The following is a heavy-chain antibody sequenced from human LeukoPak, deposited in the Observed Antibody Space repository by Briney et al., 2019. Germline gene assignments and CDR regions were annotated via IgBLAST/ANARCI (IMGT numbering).Heavy chain of an antibody. CDR1: GGSISSYY. CDR2: ISYSGST. J-gene: IGHJ3*02. V-gene: IGHV4-59*01. Sequence: PSETLSLICTVSGGSISSYYWSWIRQPPGKGLEWIGYISYSGSTNYNPSLKSRVTISVDTSKNQFSLKLSSVTAADTAVYYCARYTAMVAFHAHGFDIWGQGTMVTVSS. CDR3: ARYTAMVAFHAHGFDI. D-gene: IGHD5-18*01.